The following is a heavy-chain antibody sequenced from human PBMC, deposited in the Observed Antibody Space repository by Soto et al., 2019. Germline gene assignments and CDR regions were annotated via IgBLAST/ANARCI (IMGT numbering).Heavy chain of an antibody. CDR3: AKHAHYADTSGYYPFDY. J-gene: IGHJ4*02. CDR2: ISFDGNNI. D-gene: IGHD3-22*01. CDR1: GFTFSSYA. Sequence: GGSLRLSCASSGFTFSSYAMHWVRQAPGKGLEWVALISFDGNNIFFSDSLKGRFTISRDDSKNTMYLQMKSLRAEDTAVYYCAKHAHYADTSGYYPFDYWGQGTLVTVYS. V-gene: IGHV3-30*18.